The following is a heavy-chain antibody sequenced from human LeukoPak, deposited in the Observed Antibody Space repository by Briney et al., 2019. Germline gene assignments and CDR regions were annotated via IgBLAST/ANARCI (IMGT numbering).Heavy chain of an antibody. CDR1: GFTFCSYA. J-gene: IGHJ4*02. Sequence: PGGSLRLSCAASGFTFCSYAMHWVRQAPGKGLEWGAVISYDGSNKYYADSVKGRFTISRDNSKNTLYLQMNSLRAEDTAVYYCARGLGYCSSTSCYAFDYWGQGTLVTVSS. D-gene: IGHD2-2*01. V-gene: IGHV3-30-3*01. CDR3: ARGLGYCSSTSCYAFDY. CDR2: ISYDGSNK.